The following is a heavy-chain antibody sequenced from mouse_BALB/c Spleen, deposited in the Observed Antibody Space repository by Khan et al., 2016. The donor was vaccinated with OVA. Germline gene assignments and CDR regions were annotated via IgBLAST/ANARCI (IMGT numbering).Heavy chain of an antibody. J-gene: IGHJ2*01. CDR1: GYSFTGYF. Sequence: VQLQQSGPELVKPGASVKISCKASGYSFTGYFMNWVMQSHGKSLEWIGRINPHIGETFYNQKFKGKATLTVDESSSTAHMELRSLSSEDSADYYCARKNGSDFDYWGQGTTRTVSS. CDR2: INPHIGET. V-gene: IGHV1-20*02. D-gene: IGHD1-1*01. CDR3: ARKNGSDFDY.